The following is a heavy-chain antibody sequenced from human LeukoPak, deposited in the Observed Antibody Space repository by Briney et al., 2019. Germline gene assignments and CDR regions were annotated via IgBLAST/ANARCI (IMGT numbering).Heavy chain of an antibody. V-gene: IGHV4-30-2*01. CDR3: ASMVRGVYCDY. CDR2: IYHSGST. J-gene: IGHJ4*02. Sequence: SETLSLTCAVSGSSISSGGYSWSWIRQPPGKGLEWIGYIYHSGSTYYNPSLESRVTISVDRSKNQFSLKLSSVTAADTAVYYWASMVRGVYCDYWGQGTLVTVSS. CDR1: GSSISSGGYS. D-gene: IGHD3-10*01.